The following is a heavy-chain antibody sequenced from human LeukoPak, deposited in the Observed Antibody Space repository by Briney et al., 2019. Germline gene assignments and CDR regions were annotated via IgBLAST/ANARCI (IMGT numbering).Heavy chain of an antibody. D-gene: IGHD3-3*01. J-gene: IGHJ4*02. CDR2: IYYSGST. V-gene: IGHV4-30-4*08. Sequence: PSETLSLTCAVYGGSFSGYYWSWIRQPPGKGLEWIGYIYYSGSTYYNPSLKSRVTISVDTSKNQFSLKLSSVTAADTAVYYCARSLFLEWLPTVFDYWGQGTLVTVSS. CDR3: ARSLFLEWLPTVFDY. CDR1: GGSFSGYY.